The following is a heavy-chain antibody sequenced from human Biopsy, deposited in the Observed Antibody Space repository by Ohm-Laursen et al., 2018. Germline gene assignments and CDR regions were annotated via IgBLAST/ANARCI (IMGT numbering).Heavy chain of an antibody. CDR1: GYSFSNFW. Sequence: GESLRISCKGFGYSFSNFWIAWVHQMPGKGLEWMGIIFPGNSDTTYSPSFQGHVTISADKSISTAYLQWTSLKASDTALYYCARQDDSSGYYTFDYWSQGTLVTVSS. V-gene: IGHV5-51*07. CDR2: IFPGNSDT. CDR3: ARQDDSSGYYTFDY. D-gene: IGHD3-22*01. J-gene: IGHJ4*02.